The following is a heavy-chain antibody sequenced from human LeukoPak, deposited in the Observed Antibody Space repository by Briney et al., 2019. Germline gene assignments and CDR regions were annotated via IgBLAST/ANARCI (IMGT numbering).Heavy chain of an antibody. CDR2: INPNSGGT. D-gene: IGHD5-18*01. CDR1: GYTFTGYY. CDR3: ARDTDGYRGSNYFDY. V-gene: IGHV1-2*02. Sequence: ASVKVSCKASGYTFTGYYMHWVRQAPGQGPEWMGWINPNSGGTNYAQKFQGRVTITADESTSTAYMELSSLRSEDTAVYYCARDTDGYRGSNYFDYWGQGTLVTVSS. J-gene: IGHJ4*02.